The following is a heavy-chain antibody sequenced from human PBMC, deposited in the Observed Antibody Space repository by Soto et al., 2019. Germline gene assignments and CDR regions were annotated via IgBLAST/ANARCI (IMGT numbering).Heavy chain of an antibody. CDR1: GGSISSYY. CDR3: ARRYGVYFAY. CDR2: IYYSGST. V-gene: IGHV4-59*08. J-gene: IGHJ4*02. Sequence: QVQLQESGPGLVKPSETLSLTCTVSGGSISSYYWSWIRQPPGKGLEWIGYIYYSGSTNYNPSLRSRVTISVDTSKTQFSLKLSSVTAADTAVYYCARRYGVYFAYWGQGTLVTVSS. D-gene: IGHD4-17*01.